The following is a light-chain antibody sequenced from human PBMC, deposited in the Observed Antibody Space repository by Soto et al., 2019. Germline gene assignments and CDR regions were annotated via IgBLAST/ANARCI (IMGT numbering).Light chain of an antibody. CDR1: QSIGIK. CDR3: QQYQDWPPLT. Sequence: IAMTQSPDTLSVSPGERATLSCRASQSIGIKLAWYQQKPGQAPRLLIHGASTRASGTPARFSCSGSGTEFTLTISDLQSEDFANYYCQQYQDWPPLTFGQGTRLDIK. V-gene: IGKV3-15*01. CDR2: GAS. J-gene: IGKJ5*01.